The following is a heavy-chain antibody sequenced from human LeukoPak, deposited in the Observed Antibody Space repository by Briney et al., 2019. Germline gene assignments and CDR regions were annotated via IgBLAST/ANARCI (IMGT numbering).Heavy chain of an antibody. D-gene: IGHD3-3*01. CDR1: GYTFTSYD. CDR2: MNPNSGST. J-gene: IGHJ6*02. CDR3: ARVPPRYYDFWSGYEGV. V-gene: IGHV1-8*01. Sequence: ASVKVSCKASGYTFTSYDINWVRQATGQGLEWMGWMNPNSGSTGYAQKFQGRVTMTRNTSISTAYMELSSLRSEDTAVYYCARVPPRYYDFWSGYEGVWGQGTTVTVSS.